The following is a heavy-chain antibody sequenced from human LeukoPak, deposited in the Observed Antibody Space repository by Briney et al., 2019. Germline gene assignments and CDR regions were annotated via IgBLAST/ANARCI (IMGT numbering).Heavy chain of an antibody. CDR3: ARRCTNGVCYMRDNWFDP. Sequence: SETLSLTCTVSGGSISSSSYYWGWIRQPPGKGLEWIGSIYYSGSTYYNPSLKSRVTISVDTSKNQFSLKLSSVTAADTAVYYCARRCTNGVCYMRDNWFDPWGQGTLITVPS. V-gene: IGHV4-39*01. D-gene: IGHD2-8*01. J-gene: IGHJ5*02. CDR2: IYYSGST. CDR1: GGSISSSSYY.